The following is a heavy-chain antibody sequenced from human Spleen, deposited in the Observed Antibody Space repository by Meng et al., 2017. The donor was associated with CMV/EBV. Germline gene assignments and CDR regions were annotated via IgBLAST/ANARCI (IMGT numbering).Heavy chain of an antibody. V-gene: IGHV3-20*04. CDR3: ARDADGTGWHGAGDY. CDR2: IYWNGGRT. D-gene: IGHD6-19*01. J-gene: IGHJ4*02. Sequence: GESLKISCAASGFTFDDYGMNWVRQVPGKGLEWVARIYWNGGRTSYADSVKGRFTISRDNAKNSLYLQMNSLRPEDTALYYCARDADGTGWHGAGDYWGQGTLVTVSS. CDR1: GFTFDDYG.